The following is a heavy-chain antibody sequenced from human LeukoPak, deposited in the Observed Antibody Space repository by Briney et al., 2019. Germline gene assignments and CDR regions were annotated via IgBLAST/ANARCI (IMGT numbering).Heavy chain of an antibody. CDR2: INTNTGNP. D-gene: IGHD5-24*01. CDR3: ARSLLGDGYNSRRNAQSGDY. J-gene: IGHJ4*02. V-gene: IGHV7-4-1*02. Sequence: GASVKVSCKASGYTFTSYAMNWVRQAPGQGLEWMGWINTNTGNPTYAQGFTGRFVFSLDTSVSTAYLQISSLKAEDTAVYYCARSLLGDGYNSRRNAQSGDYWGQGTLVTVSS. CDR1: GYTFTSYA.